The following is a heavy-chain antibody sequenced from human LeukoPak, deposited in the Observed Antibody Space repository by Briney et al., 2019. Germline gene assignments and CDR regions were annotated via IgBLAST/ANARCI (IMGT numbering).Heavy chain of an antibody. D-gene: IGHD3-10*01. CDR2: IFYSGST. Sequence: SETLSLTCTVSGGSISSYYWSWIRQPPGKGLEWIGSIFYSGSTYYNPSLKSRVTISVDTSKNQFPLKVTSVTATDTAVYYCARLDGGSGSYSSFDYWGQGTLVTVSS. V-gene: IGHV4-39*01. J-gene: IGHJ4*02. CDR1: GGSISSYY. CDR3: ARLDGGSGSYSSFDY.